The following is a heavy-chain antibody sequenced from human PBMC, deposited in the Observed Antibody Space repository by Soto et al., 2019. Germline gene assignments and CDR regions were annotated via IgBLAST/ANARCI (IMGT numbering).Heavy chain of an antibody. V-gene: IGHV4-59*01. CDR1: GGSITSSY. J-gene: IGHJ6*02. CDR3: ARGEDAFFYYGLDV. CDR2: IYDTGISGYTPST. Sequence: PSETLSLTCTVSGGSITSSYWSWIRRPPGKGLEWIAYIYDTGISGYTPSTSYDPSLKSRVTRSVDTSKSQFSLKLTSVTAADTAVYYCARGEDAFFYYGLDVWGQGSTVTVSS.